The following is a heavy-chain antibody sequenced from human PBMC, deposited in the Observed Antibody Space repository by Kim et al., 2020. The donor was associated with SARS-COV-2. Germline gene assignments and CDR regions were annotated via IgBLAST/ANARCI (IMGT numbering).Heavy chain of an antibody. CDR3: ARGYFMGVAADY. CDR1: GFTFSSYW. J-gene: IGHJ4*02. CDR2: INSDGSST. V-gene: IGHV3-74*01. Sequence: GESLRLSCAASGFTFSSYWMHWVRQAPGKGLVWVSRINSDGSSTSYADSVKGRFTISRDNAKNTLYLQMNSLRAEDTAVYYCARGYFMGVAADYWGQGTLVTVSS. D-gene: IGHD2-15*01.